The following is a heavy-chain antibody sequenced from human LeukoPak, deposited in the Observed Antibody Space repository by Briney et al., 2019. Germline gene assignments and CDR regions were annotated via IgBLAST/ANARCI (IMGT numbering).Heavy chain of an antibody. CDR2: IIPILGIA. Sequence: SVKVSCKASGGTFSSYAISWVRQAPGQGLEWMGRIIPILGIANYAQKFQGRVTITADKSTSTAYMELSSLRSEDTAVYYCARVVGTGAFDIWGQGTMVTVSS. J-gene: IGHJ3*02. D-gene: IGHD3-10*01. CDR1: GGTFSSYA. CDR3: ARVVGTGAFDI. V-gene: IGHV1-69*04.